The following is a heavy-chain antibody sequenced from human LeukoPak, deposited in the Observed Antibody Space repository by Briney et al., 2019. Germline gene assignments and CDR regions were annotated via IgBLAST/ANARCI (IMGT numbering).Heavy chain of an antibody. CDR3: ASLPGYCSGGSCYSLNWFDP. V-gene: IGHV1-69*06. D-gene: IGHD2-15*01. Sequence: EASVTVSCKASGGTFSSYAISWVRQAPGQGLEWMGGIIPIFGTANYAQKFQGRVTITADKSTSTAYMELSSLRSEDTAVYYCASLPGYCSGGSCYSLNWFDPWGQGTLVTVSS. CDR1: GGTFSSYA. J-gene: IGHJ5*02. CDR2: IIPIFGTA.